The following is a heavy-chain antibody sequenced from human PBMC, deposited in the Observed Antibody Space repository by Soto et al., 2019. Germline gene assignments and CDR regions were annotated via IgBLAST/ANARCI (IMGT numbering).Heavy chain of an antibody. Sequence: AGGSLRLSCTGSGFTFSGYAMSWVRQAPGTGLEWVSVILNTGGDALYADSVEGRFTISRDNFKNTLYLQMTSLRAEDTAIYYCARASGESYPGSRVFDSWGQGTRVTVSS. V-gene: IGHV3-23*01. J-gene: IGHJ4*02. CDR2: ILNTGGDA. CDR1: GFTFSGYA. CDR3: ARASGESYPGSRVFDS. D-gene: IGHD3-10*01.